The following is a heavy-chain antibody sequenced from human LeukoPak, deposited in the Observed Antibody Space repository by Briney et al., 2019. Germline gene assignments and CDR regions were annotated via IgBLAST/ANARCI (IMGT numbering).Heavy chain of an antibody. V-gene: IGHV3-13*01. D-gene: IGHD1-14*01. J-gene: IGHJ3*02. CDR1: GFTFSSYD. CDR2: IGTAGDT. Sequence: GGSLRLSCAASGFTFSSYDMHWVRQATGKGLEWVSAIGTAGDTYYPGSVKGRFTISRENAKNSLYLQMNSLRAGDTAVYYCARNRLLGNAFDIWGQGTMVTVSS. CDR3: ARNRLLGNAFDI.